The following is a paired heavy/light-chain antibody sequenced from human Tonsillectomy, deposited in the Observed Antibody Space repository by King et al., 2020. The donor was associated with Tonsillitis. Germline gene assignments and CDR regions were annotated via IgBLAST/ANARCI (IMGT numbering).Heavy chain of an antibody. D-gene: IGHD2-2*01. Sequence: QLQLQESGPGLVKPSETLSLTCTVSGDSVSSDTYYWGWIRQPPGKGLEWIATIYYTGSTYYNPSLKSRVTISEDTSKNQFSLKLSSVTAADTAVYYCAGCHCPVTSCYTFDYWGQGTLVAVSS. CDR1: GDSVSSDTYY. CDR2: IYYTGST. V-gene: IGHV4-39*01. J-gene: IGHJ4*02. CDR3: AGCHCPVTSCYTFDY.
Light chain of an antibody. V-gene: IGKV1-5*03. Sequence: DIQMTQSPSTLSASVGDRVTITCRASQSISSWLAWYQQKPGKAPKLLIYKASSLDSGVPLRFSGSGSGTEFTLTISSLQPDDFATYYCQQYKSYSEGFTFGPGTKVDIK. CDR1: QSISSW. CDR3: QQYKSYSEGFT. J-gene: IGKJ3*01. CDR2: KAS.